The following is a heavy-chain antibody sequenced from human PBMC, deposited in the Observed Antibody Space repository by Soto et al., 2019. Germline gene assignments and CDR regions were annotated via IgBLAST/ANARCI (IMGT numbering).Heavy chain of an antibody. CDR3: ARHAGGYDSSGPDY. Sequence: PGESLKITCKGCGYSFTSYWIGWVRQMPCKGLEWMWIIYPGDSDARYSPSFQGQVTISADKSISTAYLQWSSLRASDTAMYYCARHAGGYDSSGPDYWGQGTLVTVSS. CDR2: IYPGDSDA. D-gene: IGHD3-22*01. CDR1: GYSFTSYW. J-gene: IGHJ4*02. V-gene: IGHV5-51*01.